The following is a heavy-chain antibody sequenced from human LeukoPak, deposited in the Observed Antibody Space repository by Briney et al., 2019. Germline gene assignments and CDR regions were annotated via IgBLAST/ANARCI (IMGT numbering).Heavy chain of an antibody. Sequence: PGGSLRLSCAASGFTFSSYSMNWVRQAPGKGMEWVSSISSSSSYIYYADSVKGRFTISRDNAKNSLYLQMNSLRAEDTAVYYCAIGANPDFDYWGQGTLVTVSS. J-gene: IGHJ4*02. CDR3: AIGANPDFDY. V-gene: IGHV3-21*01. D-gene: IGHD3-16*01. CDR2: ISSSSSYI. CDR1: GFTFSSYS.